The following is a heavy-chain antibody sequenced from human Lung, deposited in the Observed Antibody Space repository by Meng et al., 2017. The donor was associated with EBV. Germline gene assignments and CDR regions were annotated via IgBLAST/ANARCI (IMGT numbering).Heavy chain of an antibody. D-gene: IGHD3-3*01. CDR2: ISAYKGNT. V-gene: IGHV1-18*01. Sequence: VQLVQSGAEGKKPGXAVKGSXKASGYTFTSHDISWVRQAPGQGREWMGWISAYKGNTNYAQKFQGRVTMTTDTSTSTAYMELRSLRSDDTALYYCARDLTYDFWSGYLDDWGQGTLVTVSS. J-gene: IGHJ4*02. CDR3: ARDLTYDFWSGYLDD. CDR1: GYTFTSHD.